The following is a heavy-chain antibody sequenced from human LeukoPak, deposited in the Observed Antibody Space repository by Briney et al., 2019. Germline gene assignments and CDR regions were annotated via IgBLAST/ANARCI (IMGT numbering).Heavy chain of an antibody. CDR1: GGSVSSYY. J-gene: IGHJ6*03. D-gene: IGHD6-19*01. Sequence: PSETLSLTCTVSGGSVSSYYWSWIRQPAGKGLEWIGRIYTSGSTNYNPSLKSRVTMSVDTSKNQFSLKLSSVTAADTAVYYCARDRDIAVAGAWYYYYMDVWGKGTTVTISS. CDR3: ARDRDIAVAGAWYYYYMDV. V-gene: IGHV4-4*07. CDR2: IYTSGST.